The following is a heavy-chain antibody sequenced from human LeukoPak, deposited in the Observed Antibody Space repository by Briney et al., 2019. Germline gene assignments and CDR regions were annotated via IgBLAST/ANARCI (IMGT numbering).Heavy chain of an antibody. V-gene: IGHV4-38-2*02. Sequence: SETLSLTCTVSDYSITSDYYWGWIRQPPGKGLEWIGSIYHSGSTYYNPSLKSRVTISVDTSKNQFSLKLSSVTAADTAVYYCASPRGAAAGPADYWGQGTLVTVSS. CDR2: IYHSGST. CDR1: DYSITSDYY. J-gene: IGHJ4*02. CDR3: ASPRGAAAGPADY. D-gene: IGHD6-13*01.